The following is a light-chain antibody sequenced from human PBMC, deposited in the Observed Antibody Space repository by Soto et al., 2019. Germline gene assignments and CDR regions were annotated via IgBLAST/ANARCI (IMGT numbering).Light chain of an antibody. V-gene: IGKV3-15*01. J-gene: IGKJ4*01. CDR1: QSVSFH. CDR3: QQYKNWPPLT. CDR2: GAF. Sequence: EIVMTQSPATLSVSPGETATLSCRASQSVSFHLAWYQQKPGQGPRLLIYGAFTSATGIPARFSGSGSGTDFTLTISSLPSEDFALYYCQQYKNWPPLTFGGGTKVEIK.